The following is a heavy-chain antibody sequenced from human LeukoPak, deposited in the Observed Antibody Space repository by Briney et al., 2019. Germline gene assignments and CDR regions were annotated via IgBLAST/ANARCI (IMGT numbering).Heavy chain of an antibody. J-gene: IGHJ4*02. D-gene: IGHD3-10*01. CDR3: AKDDAWLRFGE. CDR1: GFTFSNHG. CDR2: VSPSGDIT. Sequence: GGSLRLSCAASGFTFSNHGMNWVRQAPGKGLEWVSGVSPSGDITYYADSVKGRFTISRDNSKNTLYLEVISLTAEDTAVYYCAKDDAWLRFGEWSQGTLVTVSS. V-gene: IGHV3-23*01.